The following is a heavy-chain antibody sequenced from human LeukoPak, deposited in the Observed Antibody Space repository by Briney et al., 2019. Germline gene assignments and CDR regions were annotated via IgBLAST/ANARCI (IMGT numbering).Heavy chain of an antibody. CDR1: GGSISSSSYY. D-gene: IGHD3-22*01. Sequence: SETLSLTRTVSGGSISSSSYYWGWIRQPPGKGLEWIGYIYYSGSTYYNPSLKSRVTISVDTSKNQFSLKLSSVTAADTAVYYCARVSTKNSSGYRFDYWGQGTLVTVSS. CDR3: ARVSTKNSSGYRFDY. J-gene: IGHJ4*02. V-gene: IGHV4-39*07. CDR2: IYYSGST.